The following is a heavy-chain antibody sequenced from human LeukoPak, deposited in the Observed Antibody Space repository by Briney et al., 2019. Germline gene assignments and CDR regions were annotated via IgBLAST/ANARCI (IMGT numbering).Heavy chain of an antibody. CDR2: IIPILGIA. CDR1: GGTFSSYN. J-gene: IGHJ5*02. D-gene: IGHD6-19*01. Sequence: GASVKVSCKASGGTFSSYNISWVRQAPGQGLEWMGRIIPILGIANYAQKFQGRVTITADKSTSTAYMELSSLRSEDTAVYYCARVVGGWYSHWFDPWGQGTLVTVSS. CDR3: ARVVGGWYSHWFDP. V-gene: IGHV1-69*02.